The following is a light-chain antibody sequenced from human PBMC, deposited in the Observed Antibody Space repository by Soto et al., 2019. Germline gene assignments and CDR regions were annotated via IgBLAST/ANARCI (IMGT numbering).Light chain of an antibody. CDR1: QSINKN. J-gene: IGKJ3*01. V-gene: IGKV3-15*01. CDR3: QQYNDWAPFT. Sequence: EIVMTQSPATLSVSPGGSATLSCRASQSINKNLAWYQQRPGQAPRLLIYCASTKATGIPARFSGRGSGTDFTLTISSLQSEDVAVYYCQQYNDWAPFTFGPGTKVDIK. CDR2: CAS.